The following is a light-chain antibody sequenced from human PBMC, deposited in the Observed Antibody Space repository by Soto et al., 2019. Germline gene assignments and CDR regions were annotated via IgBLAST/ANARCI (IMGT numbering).Light chain of an antibody. CDR1: SSDVGGYNY. J-gene: IGLJ1*01. Sequence: QSALTQPPSASGSPGQSVTISCTGTSSDVGGYNYLSWYQQHPGKAPKLLIYEITKRASGVPNRLSGSKSGNTASLTVSGLQAEDEADYYCSSLADGDNYVFGTGTKVTVL. V-gene: IGLV2-8*01. CDR3: SSLADGDNYV. CDR2: EIT.